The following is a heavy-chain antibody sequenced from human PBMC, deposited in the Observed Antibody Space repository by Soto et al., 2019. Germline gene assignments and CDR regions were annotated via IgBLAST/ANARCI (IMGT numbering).Heavy chain of an antibody. Sequence: GGSLRLSCAASGFTFDDYAMHWVRQAPGKGLEWVSGISWNSGSIGYADSVKGRFTISRDNAKNSLYLQMNSLRAEDTALYYCAKDIGDIVVVVAARGRAFDIWGQGTMVTVSS. CDR2: ISWNSGSI. CDR3: AKDIGDIVVVVAARGRAFDI. CDR1: GFTFDDYA. D-gene: IGHD2-15*01. V-gene: IGHV3-9*01. J-gene: IGHJ3*02.